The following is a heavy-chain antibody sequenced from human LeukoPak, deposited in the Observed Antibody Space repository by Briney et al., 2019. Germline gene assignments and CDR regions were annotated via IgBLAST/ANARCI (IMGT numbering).Heavy chain of an antibody. D-gene: IGHD4-17*01. CDR3: ASHPFTPYAYGHYRRAFDI. Sequence: GGSLRLSCAASGFTFSDYYMSWIRQAPGKGLEWVSYISSSGSTIYYADSVKGRFTISRDNVKKSLYLQMNSLRVEDTAVYFCASHPFTPYAYGHYRRAFDIWGQGTMVTVSS. CDR2: ISSSGSTI. CDR1: GFTFSDYY. J-gene: IGHJ3*02. V-gene: IGHV3-11*01.